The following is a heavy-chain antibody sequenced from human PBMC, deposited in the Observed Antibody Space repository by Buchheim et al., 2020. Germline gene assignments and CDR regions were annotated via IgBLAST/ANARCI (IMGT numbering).Heavy chain of an antibody. J-gene: IGHJ4*02. D-gene: IGHD6-19*01. V-gene: IGHV4-39*07. CDR1: GGSISSSSYY. CDR2: IYYSWST. CDR3: AREGVGSGWPAPPY. Sequence: QLQLQESGPGLVKPSETLSLTCTVSGGSISSSSYYWGWIRQPPGKGLEWIGSIYYSWSTYYNPSLTSRVTISVDTSKNQFSPKLSSVTAADTAVYYCAREGVGSGWPAPPYWGQGTL.